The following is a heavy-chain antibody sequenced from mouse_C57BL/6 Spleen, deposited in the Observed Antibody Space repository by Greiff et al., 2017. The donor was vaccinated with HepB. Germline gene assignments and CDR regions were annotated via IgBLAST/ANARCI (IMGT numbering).Heavy chain of an antibody. Sequence: VQLKESGPGLVKPSQSLSLTCSVTGYSITSGYYWNWIRQFPGNKLEWMGYISYDGSNNYNPSLKNRISITRDTSKNQFFLKLNSVTTEDTATYYCARGEVDYETYWGQGTLVTVAA. CDR1: GYSITSGYY. J-gene: IGHJ3*01. V-gene: IGHV3-6*01. CDR3: ARGEVDYETY. CDR2: ISYDGSN. D-gene: IGHD2-4*01.